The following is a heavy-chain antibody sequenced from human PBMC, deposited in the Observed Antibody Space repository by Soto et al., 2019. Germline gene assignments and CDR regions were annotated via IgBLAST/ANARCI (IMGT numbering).Heavy chain of an antibody. CDR2: ISASGAST. Sequence: GSLRLSCAASGFTFSRYAMTWVRQAPGKGLEWVSAISASGASTYYADSVKGRFTISRDNSKNTLYLQMYTLRADATAVYYCAEVADSGSWTGIDYWGQGTLVTVSS. CDR3: AEVADSGSWTGIDY. V-gene: IGHV3-23*01. CDR1: GFTFSRYA. D-gene: IGHD1-26*01. J-gene: IGHJ4*02.